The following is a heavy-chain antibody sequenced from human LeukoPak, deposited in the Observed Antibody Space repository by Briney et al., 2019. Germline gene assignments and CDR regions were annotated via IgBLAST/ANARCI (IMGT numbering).Heavy chain of an antibody. J-gene: IGHJ4*02. CDR1: GYSFTFYW. CDR2: TNPGDSDT. CDR3: AAGSGWSLNPFDY. Sequence: GESLKISCKGSGYSFTFYWIGWVRQMPGKGLEWMGITNPGDSDTRYSPSFQGQVTISADKSISTAYLQWSSLKASDTAMYYCAAGSGWSLNPFDYWGQGTLVTVSS. D-gene: IGHD6-19*01. V-gene: IGHV5-51*01.